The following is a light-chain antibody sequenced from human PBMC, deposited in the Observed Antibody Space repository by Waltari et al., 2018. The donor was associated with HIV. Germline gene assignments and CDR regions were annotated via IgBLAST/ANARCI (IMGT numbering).Light chain of an antibody. CDR2: DAS. CDR3: QQYHNWPPWT. CDR1: QSVSTN. V-gene: IGKV3-15*01. J-gene: IGKJ1*01. Sequence: EIVMTPSPATPSMYPGGRATLACRPSQSVSTNLAWYQQKPGQAPRLLISDASSRATGVPARVSGSASGTEFTLTISNLQSEDFAVYYCQQYHNWPPWTFGQGTKVEIK.